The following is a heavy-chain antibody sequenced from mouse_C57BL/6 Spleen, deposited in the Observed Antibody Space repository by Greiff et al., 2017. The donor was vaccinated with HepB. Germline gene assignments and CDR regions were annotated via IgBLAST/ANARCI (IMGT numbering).Heavy chain of an antibody. CDR3: ASEGGQLRLRFAY. CDR2: IYPGSGST. D-gene: IGHD3-2*02. V-gene: IGHV1-55*01. Sequence: QVQLQQPGAELVKPGASVKMSCKASGYTFTSYWITWVKQRPGQGLEWIGDIYPGSGSTNYNEKFKSKATLTVDTSSSTAYMQLSSLTSEDSAVYYCASEGGQLRLRFAYWGQGTLVTVSA. CDR1: GYTFTSYW. J-gene: IGHJ3*01.